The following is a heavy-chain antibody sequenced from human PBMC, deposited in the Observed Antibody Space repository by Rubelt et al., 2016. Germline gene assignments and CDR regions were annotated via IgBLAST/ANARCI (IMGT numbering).Heavy chain of an antibody. CDR1: GYSISSGYY. D-gene: IGHD4-17*01. J-gene: IGHJ4*02. CDR3: ARRLGLRPFDY. V-gene: IGHV4-38-2*02. Sequence: QVQLQESGPGLVKPSETLSLTCTVSGYSISSGYYWSWIRQPPGKGLEWIGEINHSGSTNYNPSLKSRVTISVDTSKNQFSLKLSSVTAADTAVYYCARRLGLRPFDYWGQGTLVTASS. CDR2: INHSGST.